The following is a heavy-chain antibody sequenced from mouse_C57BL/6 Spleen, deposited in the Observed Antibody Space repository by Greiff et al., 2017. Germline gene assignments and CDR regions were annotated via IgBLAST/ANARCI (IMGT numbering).Heavy chain of an antibody. V-gene: IGHV1-52*01. CDR1: GYTFTSYW. J-gene: IGHJ3*01. Sequence: QVQLKQPGAELVRPGSSVKLSCKASGYTFTSYWMHWVKQRPIQGLEWIGNIDPSDSETHYNQKFKDKATLTVDKSSSTAYMQLSSLTSEDSAVYYCAREDWDGAGFAYWGQGTLVTVSA. CDR2: IDPSDSET. CDR3: AREDWDGAGFAY. D-gene: IGHD4-1*01.